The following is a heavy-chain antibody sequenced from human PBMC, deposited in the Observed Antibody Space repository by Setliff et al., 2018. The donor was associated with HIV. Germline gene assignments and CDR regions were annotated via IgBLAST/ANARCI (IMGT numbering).Heavy chain of an antibody. CDR1: GASIRSHY. CDR2: IYFSGTT. D-gene: IGHD6-13*01. Sequence: LSLTCTVSGASIRSHYWSWIRQPPGKGLEWIGYIYFSGTTNYHPSLKSRVTISVDTSQNQFYLNLNSVTAADTAVYYCARAISAAGIAPFDFWGQGTLVTVSS. J-gene: IGHJ4*02. V-gene: IGHV4-59*11. CDR3: ARAISAAGIAPFDF.